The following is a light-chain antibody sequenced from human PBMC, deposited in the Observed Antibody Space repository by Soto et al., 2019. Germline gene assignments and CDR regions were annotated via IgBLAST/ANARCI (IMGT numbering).Light chain of an antibody. CDR1: QSISPF. J-gene: IGKJ3*01. Sequence: DIQMTKSPSSLSASVGDRVTISGRASQSISPFLSWYQQRPGKAPKLLIYGVSTLQSGVPSRFSGSGSGTDFTLTISSLQPEDFATYYCQQTVSTPTFGPGTKVDIK. CDR2: GVS. V-gene: IGKV1-39*01. CDR3: QQTVSTPT.